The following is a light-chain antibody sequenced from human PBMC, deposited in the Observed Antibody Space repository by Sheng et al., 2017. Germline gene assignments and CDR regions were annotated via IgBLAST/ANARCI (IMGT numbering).Light chain of an antibody. J-gene: IGLJ2*01. CDR1: SSDVGGYNY. Sequence: QSALTQPRSVSGSPGQSVTISCTGSSSDVGGYNYVSWYQQHPGKAPKLMIYDVNKRPXGVPDRFSGSKSGNXASLTISGLQAEDEADYYCCSYAGSYTGVFGGGTKLTVL. CDR2: DVN. CDR3: CSYAGSYTGV. V-gene: IGLV2-11*01.